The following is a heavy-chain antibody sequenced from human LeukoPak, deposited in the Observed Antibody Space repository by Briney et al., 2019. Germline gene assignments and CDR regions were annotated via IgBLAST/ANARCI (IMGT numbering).Heavy chain of an antibody. CDR1: GDSISYFY. D-gene: IGHD6-19*01. V-gene: IGHV4-59*01. J-gene: IGHJ4*02. Sequence: SETLSLTCSVSGDSISYFYWSWIRQPPGKGLEWIGYIYYSGSTNYNPSLKSRVTISVDTSKNQFSLKLSSVTAADTAVYYCARDSRAWQWLMDYWGQGTLVTVSS. CDR3: ARDSRAWQWLMDY. CDR2: IYYSGST.